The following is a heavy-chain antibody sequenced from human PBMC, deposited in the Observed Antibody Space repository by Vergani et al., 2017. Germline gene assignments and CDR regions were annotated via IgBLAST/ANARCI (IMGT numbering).Heavy chain of an antibody. CDR2: ISAYNGNT. CDR1: GYTFTSYG. V-gene: IGHV1-18*01. Sequence: QVQLVQSGAEVKKPGASVKVSCKASGYTFTSYGISWVRQAPGQGLEWRGCISAYNGNTNYAQKLQGRVTMTTDKSTSTAYMERRSLRSDDTAVYYCARDNLGYCSSTSCYAFDYWGQGTLVTVSS. D-gene: IGHD2-2*01. J-gene: IGHJ4*02. CDR3: ARDNLGYCSSTSCYAFDY.